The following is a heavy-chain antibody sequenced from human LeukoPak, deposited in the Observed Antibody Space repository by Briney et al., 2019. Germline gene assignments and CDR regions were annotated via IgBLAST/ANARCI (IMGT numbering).Heavy chain of an antibody. CDR2: IYHSGST. V-gene: IGHV4-31*03. Sequence: SETLSLNCSVSDDSISSGDHYWSWIRQHPGKGLEWIGYIYHSGSTYYNPSLKSRVTISVDTSKNQFSLKLSSVTAADTAVYYCARGRGVWSEYYFDYWGQGTLVTVSS. J-gene: IGHJ4*02. CDR1: DDSISSGDHY. D-gene: IGHD1-26*01. CDR3: ARGRGVWSEYYFDY.